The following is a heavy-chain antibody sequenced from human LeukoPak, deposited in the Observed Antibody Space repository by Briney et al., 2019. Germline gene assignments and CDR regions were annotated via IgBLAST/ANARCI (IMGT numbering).Heavy chain of an antibody. CDR1: GFTVSSNY. D-gene: IGHD2-15*01. V-gene: IGHV3-66*02. CDR2: IYSGGST. J-gene: IGHJ4*02. CDR3: ARGRNCSGGSCYFPPPFDY. Sequence: GGSLRLSCAASGFTVSSNYMSWVRQAPGKGLERVSVIYSGGSTYYADSVKGRFTISRDNSKNTLYLQMNSLRAEDTAVYYCARGRNCSGGSCYFPPPFDYWGQEPLVTVSS.